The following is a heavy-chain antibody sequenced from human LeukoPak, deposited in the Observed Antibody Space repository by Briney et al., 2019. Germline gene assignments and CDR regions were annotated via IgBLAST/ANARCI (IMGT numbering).Heavy chain of an antibody. J-gene: IGHJ4*02. CDR1: GYTFTSYG. Sequence: VASVKVSCKASGYTFTSYGISWVRQAPGQGLEWMGGIIPIFGTANYAQKFQGRVTITADESTSTAYMELSSLRSEDTAVYYCAQGHPVNYWGQGTLVTVSS. CDR3: AQGHPVNY. V-gene: IGHV1-69*13. CDR2: IIPIFGTA.